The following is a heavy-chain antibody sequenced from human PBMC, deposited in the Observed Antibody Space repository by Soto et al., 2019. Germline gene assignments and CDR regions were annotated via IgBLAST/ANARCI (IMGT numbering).Heavy chain of an antibody. CDR3: ARSDVSIFNWLDS. CDR2: MNDNSGNT. Sequence: QVQLVQSGAEVKTPGASVKVSCKASGYTFATYDINWVRQAPGQGLEWMGWMNDNSGNTGYAQKFQGRLTMTGDTALSIAHMERSSLRNEDTAVYYCARSDVSIFNWLDSWGQGTLVTVSA. J-gene: IGHJ5*01. D-gene: IGHD2-21*01. V-gene: IGHV1-8*01. CDR1: GYTFATYD.